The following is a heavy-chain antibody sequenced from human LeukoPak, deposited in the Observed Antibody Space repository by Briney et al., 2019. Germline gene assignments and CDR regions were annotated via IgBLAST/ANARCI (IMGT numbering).Heavy chain of an antibody. CDR2: ISSGSSYT. V-gene: IGHV3-11*06. Sequence: SGGSLRLSCAASGFTFSDYYMTWIRQAPGKGLEWVSFISSGSSYTNYADSVKGRFTISRDNTKNSLYLQMNSLRAEDTAVYYCARVKGGYSGYGLEGVDYWGQGTLVTVSS. D-gene: IGHD5-12*01. J-gene: IGHJ4*02. CDR3: ARVKGGYSGYGLEGVDY. CDR1: GFTFSDYY.